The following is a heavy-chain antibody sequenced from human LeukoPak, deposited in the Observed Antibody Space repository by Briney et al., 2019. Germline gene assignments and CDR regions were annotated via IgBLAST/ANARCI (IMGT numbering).Heavy chain of an antibody. Sequence: GGSLRLSCVASGFTFSRHWMHWVRQAPGKGLVWVSRINSDGSSTNYGDCVKGRFTISRDNAKNTLYLQMNSLRAEDTAVYYCAKACGYSSGWYGAAFDIWGQGTMVTVSS. CDR2: INSDGSST. V-gene: IGHV3-74*01. J-gene: IGHJ3*02. D-gene: IGHD6-19*01. CDR1: GFTFSRHW. CDR3: AKACGYSSGWYGAAFDI.